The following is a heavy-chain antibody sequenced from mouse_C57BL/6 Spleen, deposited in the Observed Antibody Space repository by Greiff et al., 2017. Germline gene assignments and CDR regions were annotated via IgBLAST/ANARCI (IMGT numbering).Heavy chain of an antibody. CDR3: AREGYYGSSLGYFDV. CDR2: IDPSDSYT. V-gene: IGHV1-59*01. J-gene: IGHJ1*03. CDR1: GYTFTSYW. D-gene: IGHD1-1*01. Sequence: QVQLQQPGAELVRPGTSVKLSCKASGYTFTSYWMHWVKQRPGQGLEWIGVIDPSDSYTNYNQKFKGKATLTVDISSSTAYMQLSSLTSEDSAVYYCAREGYYGSSLGYFDVWGTGTTVTVSS.